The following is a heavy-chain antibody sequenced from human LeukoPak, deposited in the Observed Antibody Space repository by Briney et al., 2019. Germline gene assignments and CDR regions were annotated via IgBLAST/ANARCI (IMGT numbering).Heavy chain of an antibody. CDR3: AREMTGYSSSAIDY. J-gene: IGHJ4*02. CDR1: GFTF. D-gene: IGHD6-13*01. Sequence: GGSLILSCAASGFTFMNWVRQAPGKGLEWVSYISSSSSTIYYADSVKGRFTISRDTAKNSLYLQMNSLGAEDTAVYYCAREMTGYSSSAIDYWGQGTLVTVSS. V-gene: IGHV3-48*01. CDR2: ISSSSSTI.